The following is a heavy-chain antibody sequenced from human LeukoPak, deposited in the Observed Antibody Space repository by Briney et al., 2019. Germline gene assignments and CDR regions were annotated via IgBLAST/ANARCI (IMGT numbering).Heavy chain of an antibody. CDR2: IKQGGSEK. CDR1: GFTFSSYW. CDR3: ARVGIAVADTDY. J-gene: IGHJ4*02. Sequence: GGSLRLSCAASGFTFSSYWMNWVRQAPGKGLEWVANIKQGGSEKNYVGSVKGRFTISRDNAKNSLYLQMNSLRAEDTAVYYCARVGIAVADTDYWGQGTLVTVSS. D-gene: IGHD6-19*01. V-gene: IGHV3-7*01.